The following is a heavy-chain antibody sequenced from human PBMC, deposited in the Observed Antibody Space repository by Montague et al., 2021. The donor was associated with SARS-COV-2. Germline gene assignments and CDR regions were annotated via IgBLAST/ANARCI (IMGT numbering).Heavy chain of an antibody. CDR2: ISSSGSTL. D-gene: IGHD6-19*01. V-gene: IGHV3-48*03. CDR3: ARDSLFRSGYSSGWPDY. Sequence: SLRLSCAASGFTFSSYELNWVRQAPGKGLEWVSYISSSGSTLYYPYSXXVLSTISRDNAKNSLYLQMNSLRAEDTAVSYCARDSLFRSGYSSGWPDYWGQGTLVTVSS. CDR1: GFTFSSYE. J-gene: IGHJ4*02.